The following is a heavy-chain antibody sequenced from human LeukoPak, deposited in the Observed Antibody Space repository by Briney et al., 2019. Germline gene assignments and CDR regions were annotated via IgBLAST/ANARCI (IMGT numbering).Heavy chain of an antibody. D-gene: IGHD2-2*01. CDR2: IYTSGST. J-gene: IGHJ6*03. V-gene: IGHV4-4*07. CDR1: GGSISSYY. CDR3: ARGPMIEPAARAYYYYYMDV. Sequence: ASETLSLTCTVSGGSISSYYWSWIRQPAGKGLEWIGGIYTSGSTNYNPSLKSRVTMSVDTSKNQFSLKLSSVTAADTAVDYCARGPMIEPAARAYYYYYMDVWGKGTTVTVSS.